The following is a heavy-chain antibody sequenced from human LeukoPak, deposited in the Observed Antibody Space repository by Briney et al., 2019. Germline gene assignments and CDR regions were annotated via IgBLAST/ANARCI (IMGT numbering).Heavy chain of an antibody. Sequence: GGSLRLSCVASGFTYSRYAMSRVRQAPGKGLAWVSTISTSGDSGDYADSVKGGFTLSRDNSKNTLCLQVNSLRAEHPAVYYCAREGLGSVAGTFDYWGQGTLVTVSS. CDR3: AREGLGSVAGTFDY. V-gene: IGHV3-23*01. CDR2: ISTSGDSG. J-gene: IGHJ4*02. D-gene: IGHD6-13*01. CDR1: GFTYSRYA.